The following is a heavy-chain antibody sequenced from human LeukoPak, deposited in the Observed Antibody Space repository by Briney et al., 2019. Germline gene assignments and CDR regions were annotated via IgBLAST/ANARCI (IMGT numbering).Heavy chain of an antibody. CDR3: ARSADYSNQHNDC. D-gene: IGHD4-11*01. Sequence: VASVTVSCKASGYIFTGYYIHWVRQASGQGLEWMGWINPNSGGTNYAQKFQGRVTMTRDTSISTAYMELSRLRSDDTAVYYCARSADYSNQHNDCWGQGTLVTVSS. CDR1: GYIFTGYY. V-gene: IGHV1-2*02. CDR2: INPNSGGT. J-gene: IGHJ4*02.